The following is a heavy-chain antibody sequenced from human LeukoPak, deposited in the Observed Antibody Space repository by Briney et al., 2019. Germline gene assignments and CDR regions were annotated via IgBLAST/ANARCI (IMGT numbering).Heavy chain of an antibody. J-gene: IGHJ4*02. D-gene: IGHD2-2*01. CDR3: ARVKWDIVVVPAATFFDS. V-gene: IGHV4-31*03. Sequence: SETLSLTCTVSGGSINSGGYYWSWIRQHPGKGLEWFGYIFYSGTTYYNPSLKSRLTISVDTSKNQFSLKLSSVSAADTAVYYCARVKWDIVVVPAATFFDSWGQGTLVTVSS. CDR2: IFYSGTT. CDR1: GGSINSGGYY.